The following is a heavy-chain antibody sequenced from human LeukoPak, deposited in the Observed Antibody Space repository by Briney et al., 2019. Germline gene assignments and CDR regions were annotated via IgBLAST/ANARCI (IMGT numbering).Heavy chain of an antibody. D-gene: IGHD2-8*01. Sequence: GESLKISCKSSGXPFSTYWIAWVRQLPGKGLEWMGTIYPGDSDTRYGPSFQGQVTISADKSINTAYLQWSSLKASDTAMYYCARTPTVAVMYAGHVGYWGQGTLVTVSS. J-gene: IGHJ4*02. V-gene: IGHV5-51*01. CDR3: ARTPTVAVMYAGHVGY. CDR2: IYPGDSDT. CDR1: GXPFSTYW.